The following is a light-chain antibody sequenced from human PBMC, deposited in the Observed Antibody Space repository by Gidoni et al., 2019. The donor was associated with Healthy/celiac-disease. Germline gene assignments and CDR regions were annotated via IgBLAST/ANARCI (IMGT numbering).Light chain of an antibody. CDR1: QDINNY. V-gene: IGKV1-33*01. CDR2: GAS. CDR3: QQYGDLPLT. Sequence: DIQMTQSPSSLSASVGDRVTITCQASQDINNYLNWYQQKAGKAPDLLIFGASNLEAGVPSRFSGSGSGTDFTFTISSLQPEDVATYYCQQYGDLPLTFAGGTKVEIK. J-gene: IGKJ4*01.